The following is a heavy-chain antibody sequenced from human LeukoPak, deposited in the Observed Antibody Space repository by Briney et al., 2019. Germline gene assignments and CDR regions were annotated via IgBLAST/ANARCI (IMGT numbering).Heavy chain of an antibody. CDR2: VIPIFGTA. V-gene: IGHV1-69*13. J-gene: IGHJ5*02. D-gene: IGHD3-3*01. Sequence: SVKVSCKASGGTFSSYAISWVRQAPGQGLEWMGGVIPIFGTANYAQKFQGRVTITADESTSTAYMELSSLRSEDTAVYYCARDRAITIFGVVKARWFDPWGQGTLVTVSS. CDR1: GGTFSSYA. CDR3: ARDRAITIFGVVKARWFDP.